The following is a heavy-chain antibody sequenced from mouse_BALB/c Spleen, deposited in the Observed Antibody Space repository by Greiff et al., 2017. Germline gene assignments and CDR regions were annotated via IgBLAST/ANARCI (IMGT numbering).Heavy chain of an antibody. Sequence: QVQLQQSGAELVRPGSSVKISCKASGYAFSSYWMNWVKQRPGQGLEWIGQIYPGDGDTNYNGKFKGKATLTADKSSSTAYMQLSSLTSEDSAVYFCARGDGSRGAFDYWGQGTTLTVSS. CDR2: IYPGDGDT. D-gene: IGHD1-1*01. CDR1: GYAFSSYW. V-gene: IGHV1-80*01. CDR3: ARGDGSRGAFDY. J-gene: IGHJ2*01.